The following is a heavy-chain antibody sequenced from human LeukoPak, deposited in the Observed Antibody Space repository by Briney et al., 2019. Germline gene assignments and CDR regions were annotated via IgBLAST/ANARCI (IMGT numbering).Heavy chain of an antibody. Sequence: PSETLSLTCTVSGGSISSSSYFWGWIRQPPGKGLEWIGINSYSGSTYYNPSLKSRLTISVDTSKNQFSLRLSSVTAADTAVYYCARATDHPDSFHHWGQATLVTVSS. CDR3: ARATDHPDSFHH. V-gene: IGHV4-39*07. J-gene: IGHJ1*01. CDR2: NSYSGST. D-gene: IGHD5-12*01. CDR1: GGSISSSSYF.